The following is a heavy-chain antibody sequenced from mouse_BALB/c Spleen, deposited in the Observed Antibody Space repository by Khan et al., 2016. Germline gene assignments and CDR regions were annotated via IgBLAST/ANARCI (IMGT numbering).Heavy chain of an antibody. Sequence: EVKREESGGGLVQPGGSMKLSCVASGFTFSSYWMSWVRQSPEKGLEWGAEIRLKSDNYATHYAESVKGRSTSSRDDSRSRLYLQMSRVRAEDTGNYYCADVEKGYWGQGTTLTVSS. CDR1: GFTFSSYW. J-gene: IGHJ2*01. CDR3: ADVEKGY. CDR2: IRLKSDNYAT. V-gene: IGHV6-3*01.